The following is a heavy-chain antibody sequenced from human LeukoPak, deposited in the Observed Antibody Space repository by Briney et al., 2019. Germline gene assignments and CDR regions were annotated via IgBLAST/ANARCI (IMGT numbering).Heavy chain of an antibody. D-gene: IGHD3-22*01. CDR2: INPNSGGT. Sequence: ASVKVSCKASGYTFTGYYMHWVRQAPGQGLEWMGWINPNSGGTNYAQKFQGRVTMTRDTSISTAYMELSRLRSDDTAVYYCAREERDSSGLDWFDPWGQGTLVTVSS. J-gene: IGHJ5*02. CDR1: GYTFTGYY. V-gene: IGHV1-2*02. CDR3: AREERDSSGLDWFDP.